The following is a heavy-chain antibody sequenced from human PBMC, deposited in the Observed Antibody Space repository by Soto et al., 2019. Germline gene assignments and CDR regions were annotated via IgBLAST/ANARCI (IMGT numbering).Heavy chain of an antibody. D-gene: IGHD2-21*01. Sequence: QVQLVESGGGEVQPGRSLTISCAASGFTFSTYGMHWVRQTPGKGLEWVAVISYDGNNRCYSDSVKVRVTITRDKFKNTVTQQMNSLRADDTAVYYCAKDLQSYCDYDYYCYGMDVWGLGTRVTVAS. J-gene: IGHJ6*02. V-gene: IGHV3-30*18. CDR3: AKDLQSYCDYDYYCYGMDV. CDR2: ISYDGNNR. CDR1: GFTFSTYG.